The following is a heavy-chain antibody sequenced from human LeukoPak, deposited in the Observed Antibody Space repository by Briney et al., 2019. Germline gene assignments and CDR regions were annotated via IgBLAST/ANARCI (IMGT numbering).Heavy chain of an antibody. Sequence: SETLSLACAVSGGSISSNTYYWGWIRQPPGKGLEWIGSFDYSGSTYYNPSLKSRVTISVDTSKNQFSLKLSSVTAADTAVYYCARLLTGGNCSGGSCYPRYFDYWGQGTLVTVSS. J-gene: IGHJ4*02. CDR2: FDYSGST. V-gene: IGHV4-39*07. CDR3: ARLLTGGNCSGGSCYPRYFDY. D-gene: IGHD2-15*01. CDR1: GGSISSNTYY.